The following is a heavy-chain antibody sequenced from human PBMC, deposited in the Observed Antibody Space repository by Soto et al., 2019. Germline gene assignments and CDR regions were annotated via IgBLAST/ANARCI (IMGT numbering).Heavy chain of an antibody. Sequence: SETLSLTCTVSGGSISSSIYYGGWIRQPPGKGLEWIGYIYYSGSTNYNPSLKSRVTISVDTSKNQFSLKLSSVTAADTAVYYCARLYGLDAFDIWGQGTMVTVSS. CDR3: ARLYGLDAFDI. V-gene: IGHV4-61*05. J-gene: IGHJ3*02. CDR2: IYYSGST. D-gene: IGHD3-16*02. CDR1: GGSISSSIYY.